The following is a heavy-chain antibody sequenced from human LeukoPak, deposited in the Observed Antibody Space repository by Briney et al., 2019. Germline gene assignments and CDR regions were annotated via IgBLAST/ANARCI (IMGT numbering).Heavy chain of an antibody. V-gene: IGHV4-30-2*01. CDR3: ARDYYGMDV. Sequence: IPSETLSLTCAVSGGSISIGGYSWSWIRQPPGKGLEWIGYIYHSGSTYYNPSLKSRVTISVDRSKNRFYLKLSSVTAADTAVYYCARDYYGMDVWGKGTTVTVSS. CDR2: IYHSGST. CDR1: GGSISIGGYS. J-gene: IGHJ6*04.